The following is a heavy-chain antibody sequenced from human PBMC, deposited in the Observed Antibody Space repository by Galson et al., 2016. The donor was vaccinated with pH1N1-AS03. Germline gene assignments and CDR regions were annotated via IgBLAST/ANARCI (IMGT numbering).Heavy chain of an antibody. D-gene: IGHD5/OR15-5a*01. CDR2: ISFDGNNR. Sequence: SLRLSCAASGFIFTSYTMHWVRQAPGKGLEWVAVISFDGNNRYYMDSVKGRFSISGDDSKNTLYLQMNSLRAEDTAAYYCAKAAEFASTTYDFEYWGQGTLVTVTS. CDR1: GFIFTSYT. V-gene: IGHV3-30*18. CDR3: AKAAEFASTTYDFEY. J-gene: IGHJ4*02.